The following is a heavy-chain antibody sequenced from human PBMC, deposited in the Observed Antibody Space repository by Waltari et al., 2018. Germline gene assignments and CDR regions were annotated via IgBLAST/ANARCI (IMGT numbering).Heavy chain of an antibody. V-gene: IGHV4-61*02. J-gene: IGHJ6*03. CDR3: ARGYCSSTSCYYYYYMDV. CDR1: GCPISSGSYY. CDR2: IYTSGST. D-gene: IGHD2-2*01. Sequence: QVQLQESGPGLVKPSQTLSLTCTVSGCPISSGSYYWSWIRQPAGEGLDWIGRIYTSGSTNYNPSLKSRVTISVDTSKNQFSLKLSSVTAADTAVYYCARGYCSSTSCYYYYYMDVWGKGTTVTVSS.